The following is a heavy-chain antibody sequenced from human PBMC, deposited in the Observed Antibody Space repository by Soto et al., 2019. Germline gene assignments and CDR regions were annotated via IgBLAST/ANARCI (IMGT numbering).Heavy chain of an antibody. D-gene: IGHD2-2*01. CDR3: ARLKHSTSYWYFDL. CDR2: IYYSVST. V-gene: IGHV4-39*01. Sequence: SETLSLTCTVSGGSISSSSYYGGWILQPPGEGLEWFGNIYYSVSTYYNPSLKSRVTISVDTSKNQFSLKLTYVTATDTAVYYCARLKHSTSYWYFDLWGRGNLVTVS. CDR1: GGSISSSSYY. J-gene: IGHJ2*01.